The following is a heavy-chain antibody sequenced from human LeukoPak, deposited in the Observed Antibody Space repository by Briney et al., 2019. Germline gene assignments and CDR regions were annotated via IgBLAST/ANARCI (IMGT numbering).Heavy chain of an antibody. Sequence: ASVKVSCKASGYTFTGYYIHWVRQAPGQGLEWMGWINPNSGGTNYAQKFQGRVTMTRDTSISTAYMELSRLRSDDTAVYYCARVKREWELRGAFDIWGQGTMVTVSS. CDR2: INPNSGGT. J-gene: IGHJ3*02. CDR3: ARVKREWELRGAFDI. D-gene: IGHD1-26*01. CDR1: GYTFTGYY. V-gene: IGHV1-2*02.